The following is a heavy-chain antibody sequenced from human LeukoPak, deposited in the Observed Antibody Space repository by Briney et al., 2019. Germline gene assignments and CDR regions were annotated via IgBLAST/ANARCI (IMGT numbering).Heavy chain of an antibody. Sequence: SETLSLTCTVSGGSISSSSYYWGWIRQPPGKGLEWIGYIYYSGSTNYNPSLKSRVTISVDTSKNQFSLKLSSVTAADTAVYYCARHFMWLDNWFDPWGQGTLVTVSS. CDR1: GGSISSSSYY. CDR3: ARHFMWLDNWFDP. CDR2: IYYSGST. J-gene: IGHJ5*02. V-gene: IGHV4-61*05. D-gene: IGHD6-19*01.